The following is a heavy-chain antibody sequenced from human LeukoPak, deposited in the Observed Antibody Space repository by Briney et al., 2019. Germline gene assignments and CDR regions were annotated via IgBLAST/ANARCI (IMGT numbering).Heavy chain of an antibody. V-gene: IGHV1-8*03. Sequence: ASVKVSCKASGYTFTSYDINWVRQATGQGLEWMGWMNPNSGNTGYAQKFQGRVTITRNTSISTAYTELSSLRSEDTAVYYCARARRASYYYDSSGYYSRGFDYWGQGTLVTVSS. CDR2: MNPNSGNT. CDR1: GYTFTSYD. J-gene: IGHJ4*02. CDR3: ARARRASYYYDSSGYYSRGFDY. D-gene: IGHD3-22*01.